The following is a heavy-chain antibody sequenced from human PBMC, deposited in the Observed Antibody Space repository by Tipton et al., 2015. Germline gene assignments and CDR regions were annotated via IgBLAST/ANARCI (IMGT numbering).Heavy chain of an antibody. Sequence: TLSLTCIVSGGSIVSTGYYWGWIRQPPGKGLEWIGSIYYSGTTYYNPSLKSRVTISVDTSKNQFSLKLTSVTAADTAVYYCARGGNNWFDPWGQGTLVTVSS. V-gene: IGHV4-39*07. CDR1: GGSIVSTGYY. CDR3: ARGGNNWFDP. J-gene: IGHJ5*02. CDR2: IYYSGTT. D-gene: IGHD2-15*01.